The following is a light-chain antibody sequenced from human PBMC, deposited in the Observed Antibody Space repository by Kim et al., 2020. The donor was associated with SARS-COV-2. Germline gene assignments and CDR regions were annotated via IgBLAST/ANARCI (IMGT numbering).Light chain of an antibody. Sequence: RGTISGTGSSSNIGAGHDVHWYQQLPGTAPKLLMYDYNNRPSGVPDRFSGSKSGTSASLAITGLQAEDEADYYCHSYDSSLSGSVFGGGTQLTVL. CDR1: SSNIGAGHD. CDR2: DYN. V-gene: IGLV1-40*01. CDR3: HSYDSSLSGSV. J-gene: IGLJ3*02.